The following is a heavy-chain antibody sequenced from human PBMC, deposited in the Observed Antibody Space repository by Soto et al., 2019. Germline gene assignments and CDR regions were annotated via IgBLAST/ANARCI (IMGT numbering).Heavy chain of an antibody. J-gene: IGHJ6*02. V-gene: IGHV1-2*02. Sequence: VQLVQSGAEVKKPGASVKVSCKASGYTFTGYYMHWVRQAPGQGLEWMGWINPNSGGTNYAQKFQGRVTMTRDTSISTAYMELSRLRSDDTAVYYCARDRITIFGVVISYYGMDVWGQGTTVTVSS. D-gene: IGHD3-3*01. CDR2: INPNSGGT. CDR1: GYTFTGYY. CDR3: ARDRITIFGVVISYYGMDV.